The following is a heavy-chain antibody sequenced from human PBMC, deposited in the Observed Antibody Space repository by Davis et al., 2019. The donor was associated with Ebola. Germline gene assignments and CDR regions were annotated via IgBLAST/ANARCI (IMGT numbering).Heavy chain of an antibody. CDR1: GDSISSGAYY. Sequence: MPSETLSLTCTVSGDSISSGAYYWSWVRQHPGKGLEWIGYIFYTGSTYYNPSLKSRVTISGDTSKNQFSLKLSSVTAADTAVYYCASFAGGGVVAANNWFDPWGQGTLVTVSS. V-gene: IGHV4-31*03. CDR3: ASFAGGGVVAANNWFDP. CDR2: IFYTGST. J-gene: IGHJ5*02. D-gene: IGHD2-15*01.